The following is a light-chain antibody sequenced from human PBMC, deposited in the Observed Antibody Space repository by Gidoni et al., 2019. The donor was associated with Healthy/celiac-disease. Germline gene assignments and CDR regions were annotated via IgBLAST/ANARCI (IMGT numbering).Light chain of an antibody. CDR1: QSISSY. J-gene: IGKJ4*01. Sequence: DIQMTQSTSSLSASVGDRVTITCRASQSISSYLNWYQQKPGKAPKLLIYAASSLQSGVPSRFSGSGSGTDFTLTISSLQPEDFATYYCQQCYSTPALTFGGGTKVEIK. V-gene: IGKV1-39*01. CDR2: AAS. CDR3: QQCYSTPALT.